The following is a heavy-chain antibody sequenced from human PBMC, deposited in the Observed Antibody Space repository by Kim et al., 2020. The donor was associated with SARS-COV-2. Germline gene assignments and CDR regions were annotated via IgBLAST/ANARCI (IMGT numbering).Heavy chain of an antibody. CDR2: ISSGSVTS. Sequence: GGSLRLSCAASGFTFSNYAMTWVRQAPGKGLEWVSSISSGSVTSYYADSVKGRFTISRDNSENTVYLQMNSLRAEDTAIYYCAKTRGSYGAYYFDCWGQGPRSPSPQ. J-gene: IGHJ4*02. V-gene: IGHV3-23*01. CDR3: AKTRGSYGAYYFDC. CDR1: GFTFSNYA. D-gene: IGHD5-18*01.